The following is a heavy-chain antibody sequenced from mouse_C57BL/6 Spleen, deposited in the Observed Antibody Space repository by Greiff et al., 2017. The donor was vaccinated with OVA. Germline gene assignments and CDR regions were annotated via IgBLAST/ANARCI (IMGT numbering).Heavy chain of an antibody. Sequence: VQLQQPGAELVMPGASVKLSCKASGYTFTSYWMHWVKQRPGQGLEWIGEIDPSDSYTNYNQKFKGKSTLTVDKSSSTAYMQLSSLTSEDSAVYYCVLTTVVACDDWGQGTTLTVSS. CDR1: GYTFTSYW. V-gene: IGHV1-69*01. D-gene: IGHD1-1*01. CDR3: VLTTVVACDD. J-gene: IGHJ2*01. CDR2: IDPSDSYT.